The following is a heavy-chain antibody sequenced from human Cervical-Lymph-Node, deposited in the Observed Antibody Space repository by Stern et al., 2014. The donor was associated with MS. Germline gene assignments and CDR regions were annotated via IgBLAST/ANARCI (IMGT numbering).Heavy chain of an antibody. CDR1: GGSISSSSYY. V-gene: IGHV4-39*01. Sequence: QVQLQESGPGLVKPSETLSLTCTVSGGSISSSSYYWGWIRQPPGKGLEWIGRIYYSGSTYYNPSLKSRVTISVDTSKNQFSLKLSSVTAADTAVYYCARWAYSSGWYNWFDPWGQGTLVTVSS. D-gene: IGHD3-22*01. CDR2: IYYSGST. CDR3: ARWAYSSGWYNWFDP. J-gene: IGHJ5*02.